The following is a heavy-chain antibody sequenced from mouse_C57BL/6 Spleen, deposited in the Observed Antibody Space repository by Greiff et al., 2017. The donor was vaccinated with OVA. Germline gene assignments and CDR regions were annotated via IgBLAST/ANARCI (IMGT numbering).Heavy chain of an antibody. CDR1: GFTFSSYG. V-gene: IGHV5-6*01. Sequence: VQLKESGGDLVKPGGSLKLSCAASGFTFSSYGMSWVRQTPDKRLEWVATISSGGSYTYYPDSVKGRFTISRDNAKNTLYLQMSSLKSEDTAMYYCARSHDYDAMDYWGQGTSVTVSS. CDR3: ARSHDYDAMDY. J-gene: IGHJ4*01. CDR2: ISSGGSYT.